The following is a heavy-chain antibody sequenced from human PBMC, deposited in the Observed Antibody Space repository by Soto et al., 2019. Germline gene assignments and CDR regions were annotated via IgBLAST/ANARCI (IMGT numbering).Heavy chain of an antibody. J-gene: IGHJ4*02. CDR2: IYYSGST. CDR3: ARASSIAARLFDY. V-gene: IGHV4-59*01. CDR1: GGSISSYY. D-gene: IGHD6-6*01. Sequence: KPSETLSLTCTVSGGSISSYYWSWIRQPPGKGLEWIGYIYYSGSTNYNPSLKSRVTISVDTSKNQFSLKLSSVTAADTAVYYCARASSIAARLFDYWGQGTLVTVSS.